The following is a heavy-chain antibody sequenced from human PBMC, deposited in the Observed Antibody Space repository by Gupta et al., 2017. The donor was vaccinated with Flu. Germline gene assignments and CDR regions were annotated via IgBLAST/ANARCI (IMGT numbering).Heavy chain of an antibody. CDR3: AKEGKYYYDTTTDF. V-gene: IGHV3-23*01. J-gene: IGHJ4*02. CDR2: ISGNGDVT. CDR1: A. D-gene: IGHD3-22*01. Sequence: AMSWVRQAPGKGLERVSTISGNGDVTYYADSVKGRFTISRDNSKNTLYLQMSSLRAEDTALYYCAKEGKYYYDTTTDFWGQGTLVTVSS.